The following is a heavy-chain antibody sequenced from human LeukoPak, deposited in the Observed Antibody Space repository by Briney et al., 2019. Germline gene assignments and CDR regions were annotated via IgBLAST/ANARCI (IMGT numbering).Heavy chain of an antibody. CDR3: AKIAARDTGEGY. Sequence: ASVKVSCTASGYTFTSYGISWVRQAPGQGLEWMGWISAYNGNTNYAQKLQGRVTMTTDTSTSTVYMELSSLRSEDTAIYYCAKIAARDTGEGYWGQGTLVTVSS. CDR1: GYTFTSYG. D-gene: IGHD6-6*01. V-gene: IGHV1-18*01. J-gene: IGHJ4*02. CDR2: ISAYNGNT.